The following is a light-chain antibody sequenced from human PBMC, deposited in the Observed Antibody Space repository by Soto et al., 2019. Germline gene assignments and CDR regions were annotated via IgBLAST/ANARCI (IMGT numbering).Light chain of an antibody. CDR1: SSDIGSYNY. CDR3: TSYTSSYTYV. J-gene: IGLJ1*01. V-gene: IGLV2-14*03. CDR2: DVT. Sequence: QSALTQPASVSGSPGQSITISRTGTSSDIGSYNYVSWYQQHPGKAPKLMIYDVTNRPSGVSNRFSGTKSGNTASLTISGLQAEDEADYYCTSYTSSYTYVFGTGTKVTVL.